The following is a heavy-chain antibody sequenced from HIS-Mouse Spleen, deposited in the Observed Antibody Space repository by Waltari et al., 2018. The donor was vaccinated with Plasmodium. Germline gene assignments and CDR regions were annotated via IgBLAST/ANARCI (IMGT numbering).Heavy chain of an antibody. Sequence: QLQLQESGPGLVKPSETLSLTCTVSGGSISSSSYYWGWIRQPPGQGLEWIGSIYYSGSTYYNPSLKSRVTISVDTSKNQFSLKLSSVTAADTAVYYCARDNVPRNMVRGVIRYFDLWGRGTLVTVSS. V-gene: IGHV4-39*07. J-gene: IGHJ2*01. CDR2: IYYSGST. D-gene: IGHD3-10*01. CDR1: GGSISSSSYY. CDR3: ARDNVPRNMVRGVIRYFDL.